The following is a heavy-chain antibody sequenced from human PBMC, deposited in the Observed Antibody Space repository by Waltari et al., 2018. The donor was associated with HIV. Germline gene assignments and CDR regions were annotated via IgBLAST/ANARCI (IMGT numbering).Heavy chain of an antibody. CDR3: TSWQGGSF. Sequence: QVQLVESGGGVVQPGRSLRLSCAASGFTFNNYGMHWVRQAPGKGVEWVAVIWYDGSNKYYADSVKGRFTISRDNSKNTVYLQMNNLEADDTAVYFCTSWQGGSFWGQGTLVTVSS. V-gene: IGHV3-33*01. D-gene: IGHD5-12*01. CDR2: IWYDGSNK. CDR1: GFTFNNYG. J-gene: IGHJ4*02.